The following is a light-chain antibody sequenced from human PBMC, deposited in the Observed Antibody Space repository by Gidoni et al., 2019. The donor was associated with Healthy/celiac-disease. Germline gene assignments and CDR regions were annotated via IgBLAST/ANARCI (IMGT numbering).Light chain of an antibody. CDR3: MQALQTPRT. V-gene: IGKV2-28*01. Sequence: DIVMTQSPLYLPVTPGEPASISCRSSQSLLQSNGYNYLDWYLQKPGQSPQLLIYLGSNRASGGPDRFSGSGSGTDFTLKTSRVEAEDVWVYYCMQALQTPRTFGQGTKVEIK. J-gene: IGKJ1*01. CDR2: LGS. CDR1: QSLLQSNGYNY.